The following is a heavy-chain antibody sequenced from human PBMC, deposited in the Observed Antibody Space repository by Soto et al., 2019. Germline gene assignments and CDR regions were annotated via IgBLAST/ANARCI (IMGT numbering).Heavy chain of an antibody. V-gene: IGHV4-59*13. J-gene: IGHJ5*02. Sequence: SETLSLTCTVSGGSISSYYWSWIRQPPGKGLEWIGYIYYSGSTNYNPSLKSRVTISVDTSKNQFSLSLTSVTAADTALYYCARGGTFGVYWFDPWGQGTLVTVYS. CDR3: ARGGTFGVYWFDP. CDR2: IYYSGST. CDR1: GGSISSYY. D-gene: IGHD3-3*01.